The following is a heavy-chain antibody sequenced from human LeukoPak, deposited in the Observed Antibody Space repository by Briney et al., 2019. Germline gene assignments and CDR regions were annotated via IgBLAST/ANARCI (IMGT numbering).Heavy chain of an antibody. V-gene: IGHV4-34*01. CDR2: INHSGST. CDR1: GGSFSGYY. CDR3: ARGGCSGGSCYPFDY. J-gene: IGHJ4*02. Sequence: RASETLSLTCAVYGGSFSGYYWSWIRQPPGKGLEWIGEINHSGSTNYNPSLKSRVTISVGTSKNQFSLKLSSVTAADTAVYYCARGGCSGGSCYPFDYWGQGTLVTVSS. D-gene: IGHD2-15*01.